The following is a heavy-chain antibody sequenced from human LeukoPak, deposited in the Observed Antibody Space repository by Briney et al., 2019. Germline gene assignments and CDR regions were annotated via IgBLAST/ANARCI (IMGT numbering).Heavy chain of an antibody. CDR3: ARDATRGGDFDY. D-gene: IGHD3-16*01. CDR2: INEDGSQI. V-gene: IGHV3-7*01. J-gene: IGHJ4*02. Sequence: GGSLRLSCAASGFTFSSYWMSWVRQAPGKGLEWVANINEDGSQIYYVGSVKGRFTVSRDNARDSLYLQMTSLRVEDTAIYYCARDATRGGDFDYWGQGTLVTVSS. CDR1: GFTFSSYW.